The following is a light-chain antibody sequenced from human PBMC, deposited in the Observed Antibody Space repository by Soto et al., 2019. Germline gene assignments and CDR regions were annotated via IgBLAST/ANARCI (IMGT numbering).Light chain of an antibody. CDR2: DAS. Sequence: AIQLTQSPSSLSASVGDRVTITCRASQGISSALAWYQQKPGKAPKLLIYDASSLESGVPSRFSGSGSGTDFTLTISSLQPEDFATYYCQQFNSYPTCGQGTRLEIK. J-gene: IGKJ5*01. CDR3: QQFNSYPT. CDR1: QGISSA. V-gene: IGKV1-13*02.